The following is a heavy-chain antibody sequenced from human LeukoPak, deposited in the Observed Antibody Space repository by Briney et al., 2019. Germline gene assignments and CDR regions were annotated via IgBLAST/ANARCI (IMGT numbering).Heavy chain of an antibody. CDR1: GFTFTSYG. CDR3: AKDRWGSIAVRPDY. Sequence: PGGSLRLSCAASGFTFTSYGMGWVRQAPGKGLEWVSAINGIGGSTYYADSVKGRFIISRDNSKNTLYLQMNSLRAEDTAVYYCAKDRWGSIAVRPDYWGQGTLVTVSS. CDR2: INGIGGST. J-gene: IGHJ4*02. D-gene: IGHD6-6*01. V-gene: IGHV3-23*01.